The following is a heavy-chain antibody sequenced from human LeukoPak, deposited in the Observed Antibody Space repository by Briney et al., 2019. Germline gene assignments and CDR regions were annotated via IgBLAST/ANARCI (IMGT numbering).Heavy chain of an antibody. CDR3: ARRGYSYGQFGY. Sequence: SETLSLTCTVSGGSISSSSYYWGWIRQPPGKGLEWIGSIYYSGSTYYNPSLKSRVTISVDTSKNQFSLKLSSVTAADTAVYYCARRGYSYGQFGYWGQGTLVTVSS. V-gene: IGHV4-39*01. CDR1: GGSISSSSYY. J-gene: IGHJ4*02. D-gene: IGHD5-18*01. CDR2: IYYSGST.